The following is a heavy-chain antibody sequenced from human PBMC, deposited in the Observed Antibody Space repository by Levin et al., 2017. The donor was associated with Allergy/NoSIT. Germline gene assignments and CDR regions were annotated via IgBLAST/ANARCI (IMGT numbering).Heavy chain of an antibody. CDR1: GFSFNNARMG. V-gene: IGHV2-26*01. J-gene: IGHJ3*02. CDR3: ALYGGGAFDS. D-gene: IGHD3-16*02. CDR2: ISSNDEK. Sequence: NASGPTLVKPTETLTLTCTVSGFSFNNARMGVSWIRQPPGKALEWLAHISSNDEKSYSTSLKSRLTIFKDTSKSQVVLIMTNMDPVDTATYYCALYGGGAFDSWGQGTMVTVSS.